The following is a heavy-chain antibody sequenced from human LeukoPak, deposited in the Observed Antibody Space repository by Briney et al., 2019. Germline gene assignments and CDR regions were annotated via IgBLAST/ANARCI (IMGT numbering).Heavy chain of an antibody. CDR3: ARRGRSGYYGYFDY. J-gene: IGHJ4*02. V-gene: IGHV4-39*01. CDR2: IYYSGST. D-gene: IGHD3-22*01. CDR1: GGSISSSSYY. Sequence: SETLSLTCTVSGGSISSSSYYWGWIRQPPGKGLEWIGSIYYSGSTYYNPSLKSRVTISVDTSKNQFSLKLSSVTAADTAVYYCARRGRSGYYGYFDYWGQGTLVTVSS.